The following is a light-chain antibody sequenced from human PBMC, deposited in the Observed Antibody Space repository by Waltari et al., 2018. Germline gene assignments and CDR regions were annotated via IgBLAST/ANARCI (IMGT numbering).Light chain of an antibody. CDR3: MQGTHWPLT. CDR1: QTLVHSDGNTY. J-gene: IGKJ4*01. V-gene: IGKV2-30*02. Sequence: DVVLTQSPLSLPVTLGQPASISCKSSQTLVHSDGNTYLAWFHQRPGQSPRRLIYKVSTRGSGVPDRFSASGSGTDFTLKISRVEAEDVGVYYCMQGTHWPLTFGGGTKVEMK. CDR2: KVS.